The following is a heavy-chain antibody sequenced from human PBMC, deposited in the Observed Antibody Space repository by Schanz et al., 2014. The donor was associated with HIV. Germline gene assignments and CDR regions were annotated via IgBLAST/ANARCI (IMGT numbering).Heavy chain of an antibody. D-gene: IGHD6-13*01. CDR3: AREYSSWNRYFDL. CDR1: GGTFSSYA. CDR2: ISAPTGNT. J-gene: IGHJ4*02. V-gene: IGHV1-18*01. Sequence: QVQLVQSGAEVRKPGSSVKVSCKAFGGTFSSYAFSWVRQAPGQGLEWLGWISAPTGNTNYAQKFQGRVTMPTDSSTSTAFMELRSLTSDDTAVYYCAREYSSWNRYFDLWGRGTLVTVSS.